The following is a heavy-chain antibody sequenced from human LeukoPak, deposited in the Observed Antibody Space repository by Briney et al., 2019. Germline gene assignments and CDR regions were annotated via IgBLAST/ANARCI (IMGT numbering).Heavy chain of an antibody. V-gene: IGHV3-30-3*01. CDR3: ARDSLPRVFLPGGYFQH. Sequence: EGSLRLSCAASGFTFSSYAMSWVRQAPDKGLEWVAVISYDGSNKYYADSVKGRFTISRDNSKNTLYLQMNSLRAEDTAVYYCARDSLPRVFLPGGYFQHWGQGTLVTVSS. CDR2: ISYDGSNK. D-gene: IGHD3-10*01. CDR1: GFTFSSYA. J-gene: IGHJ1*01.